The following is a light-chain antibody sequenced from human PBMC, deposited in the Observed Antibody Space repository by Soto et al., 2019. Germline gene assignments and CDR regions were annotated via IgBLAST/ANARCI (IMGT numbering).Light chain of an antibody. CDR2: STS. CDR1: QAINKN. J-gene: IGKJ2*01. V-gene: IGKV1-39*01. Sequence: DIQMTQSPPSLSASVGDTVTISCRASQAINKNLNWYQLKEGQAPKLLIYSTSEFQPGVPSRFTGSASRAQFSLTITGLQPDHSATYFCQQSFKTPVTFGQGT. CDR3: QQSFKTPVT.